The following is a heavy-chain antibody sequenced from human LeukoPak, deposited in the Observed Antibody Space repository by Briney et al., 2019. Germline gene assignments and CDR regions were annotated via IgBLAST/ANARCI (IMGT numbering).Heavy chain of an antibody. CDR2: IRYDGSNK. CDR3: AKGGDIVATTYYFDY. J-gene: IGHJ4*02. D-gene: IGHD5-12*01. CDR1: GFTFNNYG. V-gene: IGHV3-30*02. Sequence: PGGSLRLSCAASGFTFNNYGMHWVRQAPGKGLEWVAFIRYDGSNKYYADSVKGRFTISRDNSKNTLYVQMNSLRAEDTAVYYCAKGGDIVATTYYFDYWGQGTLVTVSS.